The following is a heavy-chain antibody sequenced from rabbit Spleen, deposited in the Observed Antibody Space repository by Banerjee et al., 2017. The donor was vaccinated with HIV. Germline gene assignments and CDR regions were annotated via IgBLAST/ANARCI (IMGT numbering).Heavy chain of an antibody. D-gene: IGHD6-1*01. V-gene: IGHV1S40*01. CDR2: IYTSSGNT. J-gene: IGHJ4*01. CDR3: ARAYVGAVDYGYPTFNL. Sequence: QSLEESGGGLVKPGASLTLTCKASGFSFSSGYHMCWVRQAPGKGLEWIACIYTSSGNTYYASWAKGRFTISKTSSTTVTLQLNSLTAADTATYFCARAYVGAVDYGYPTFNLWGPGTLVTV. CDR1: GFSFSSGYH.